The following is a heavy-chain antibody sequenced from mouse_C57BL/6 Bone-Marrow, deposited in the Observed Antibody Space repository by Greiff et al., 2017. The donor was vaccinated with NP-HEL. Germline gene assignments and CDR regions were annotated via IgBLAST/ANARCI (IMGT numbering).Heavy chain of an antibody. V-gene: IGHV1-50*01. CDR2: IDPSDSYT. Sequence: VQLQQPGAELVKPGASVKLSCKASGYTFTSYWMQWVKQRPGQGLEWIGEIDPSDSYTNYNQKFKGKATLTVDTSSSTAYMQLSSLTSEDSAVYYGARGTGLRQNFDVWGTGTTVTVSS. J-gene: IGHJ1*03. CDR3: ARGTGLRQNFDV. CDR1: GYTFTSYW. D-gene: IGHD2-4*01.